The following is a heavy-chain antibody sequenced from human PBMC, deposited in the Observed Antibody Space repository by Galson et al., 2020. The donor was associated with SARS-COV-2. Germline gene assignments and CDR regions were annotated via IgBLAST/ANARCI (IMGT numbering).Heavy chain of an antibody. V-gene: IGHV4-59*12. CDR1: GGSISSYY. J-gene: IGHJ4*02. D-gene: IGHD6-19*01. CDR3: ARGPGWDY. Sequence: ASETLSLTCTVSGGSISSYYWSWIRQPPGKGLEWIGYIYYSGSTNYNPSLKSRVTISVDTSKNQFSLKLSSVTAADTAVYYCARGPGWDYWGQGTLVTVSS. CDR2: IYYSGST.